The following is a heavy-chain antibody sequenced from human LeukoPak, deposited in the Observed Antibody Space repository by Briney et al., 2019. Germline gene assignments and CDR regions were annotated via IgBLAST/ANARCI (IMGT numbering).Heavy chain of an antibody. CDR3: ARAIKRGYCTNGVCYEQFDP. Sequence: PSETLSLTCTVSGGSISSYHWSWIRQPPGKGLEWIGYIYYSGSTNYNPSLKSRVTISVDTSKNQFSLKLSSVTAADTAVYYCARAIKRGYCTNGVCYEQFDPWGQGTLVTVSS. J-gene: IGHJ5*02. CDR1: GGSISSYH. D-gene: IGHD2-8*01. V-gene: IGHV4-59*01. CDR2: IYYSGST.